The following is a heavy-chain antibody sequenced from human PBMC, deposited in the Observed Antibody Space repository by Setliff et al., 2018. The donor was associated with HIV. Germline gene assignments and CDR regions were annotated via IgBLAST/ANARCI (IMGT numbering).Heavy chain of an antibody. D-gene: IGHD3-3*01. CDR3: ARRYYNFWSGSHDAFDI. CDR1: GYTFTNSD. CDR2: MNPNSDNT. Sequence: ASVKVSCKASGYTFTNSDINWVRQATGQGLEWMGWMNPNSDNTGYAQKFQGRVTMTRNTSINPAYMELSSLRSEDTAVYYCARRYYNFWSGSHDAFDIWGQGTMVTVSS. V-gene: IGHV1-8*02. J-gene: IGHJ3*02.